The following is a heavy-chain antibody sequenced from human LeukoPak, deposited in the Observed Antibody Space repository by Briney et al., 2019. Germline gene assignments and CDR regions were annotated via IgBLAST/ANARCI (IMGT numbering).Heavy chain of an antibody. CDR3: AKDNY. J-gene: IGHJ4*02. CDR2: ISGSGGSA. V-gene: IGHV3-23*01. CDR1: GFAFSDSA. Sequence: TGGSLRLSCAASGFAFSDSAMSWVRQAPGKGLDRVSSISGSGGSAYYADSVKGRFTISRDNSKNTLYLQMNSLRADDTAVYYCAKDNYWGQGTLVTVSS.